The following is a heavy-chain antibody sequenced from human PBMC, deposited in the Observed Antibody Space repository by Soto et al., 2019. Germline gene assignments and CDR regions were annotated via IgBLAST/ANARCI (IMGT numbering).Heavy chain of an antibody. J-gene: IGHJ5*02. CDR1: GFTFSNYV. CDR3: ARDTDTTSHYGSFHP. Sequence: PGGSLRLSCTTSGFTFSNYVMHWVRQAPGKGLEWVAVFWANGINKYYADSVKGRFTVSRDNSKNTLYLQMDSLRAEDTAMYYCARDTDTTSHYGSFHPWGQAPPVTVSS. D-gene: IGHD3-9*01. V-gene: IGHV3-33*01. CDR2: FWANGINK.